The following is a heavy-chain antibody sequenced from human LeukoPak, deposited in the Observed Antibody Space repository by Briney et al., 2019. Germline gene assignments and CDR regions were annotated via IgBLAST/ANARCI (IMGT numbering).Heavy chain of an antibody. V-gene: IGHV3-30-3*01. J-gene: IGHJ4*02. D-gene: IGHD6-19*01. Sequence: GRSLRLSCAASGFTFSSYAMHWVRQAPGKGLGWVAVISYDGSNKYYADSVKGRFTISRDNSKNTLYLQMNSLRAEDTAVYYCARDLASIAVAPYWGQGTLVTVSS. CDR2: ISYDGSNK. CDR1: GFTFSSYA. CDR3: ARDLASIAVAPY.